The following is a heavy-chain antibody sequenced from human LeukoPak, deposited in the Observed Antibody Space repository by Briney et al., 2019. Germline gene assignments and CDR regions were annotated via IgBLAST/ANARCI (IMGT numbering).Heavy chain of an antibody. D-gene: IGHD3-3*01. Sequence: ASVKVSCKASGYTFTGYYMHLVRQAPGQGLEWMGWINPNSGGTNYAQKFQGRVTMTRDTSISTAYMELSRLRSDDTAVYYCARINYDFPLYYMDVGGKGTAVTVSS. CDR1: GYTFTGYY. CDR2: INPNSGGT. V-gene: IGHV1-2*02. CDR3: ARINYDFPLYYMDV. J-gene: IGHJ6*03.